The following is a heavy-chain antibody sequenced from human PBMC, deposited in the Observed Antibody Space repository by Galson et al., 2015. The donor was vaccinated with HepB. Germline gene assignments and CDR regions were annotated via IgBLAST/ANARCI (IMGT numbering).Heavy chain of an antibody. J-gene: IGHJ4*02. D-gene: IGHD3-22*01. CDR1: GFTFDDYA. CDR3: TKETTMIVVARPYYVVY. CDR2: ISWNSGRI. V-gene: IGHV3-9*03. Sequence: SLRLSCAASGFTFDDYAMHWVRQAPGKGLEWVSTISWNSGRIGYADSVKGRFTISRDNAKNSLYLQMNSLRPEDMALYYCTKETTMIVVARPYYVVYWGKGTLVTVAS.